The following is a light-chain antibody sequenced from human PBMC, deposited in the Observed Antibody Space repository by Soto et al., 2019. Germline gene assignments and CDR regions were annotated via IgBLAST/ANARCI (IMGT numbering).Light chain of an antibody. J-gene: IGKJ2*01. CDR3: QQYDNLPPYT. V-gene: IGKV1-33*01. CDR1: QDISNY. Sequence: DIQMTQSPSSLSASVGDRVTITCQASQDISNYLNWYQQKPGKAPKLLLYDASNLETGVPSRFSGSGSGTDFTFTISSLQPEDIATYYCQQYDNLPPYTCGQGTKLEIK. CDR2: DAS.